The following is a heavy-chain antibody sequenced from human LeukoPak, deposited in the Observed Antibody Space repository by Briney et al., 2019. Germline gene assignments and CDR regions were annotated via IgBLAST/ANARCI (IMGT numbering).Heavy chain of an antibody. Sequence: PGGSLRLSCAASGFTFNTYSMNWVRQAPGKGLEWISYISSSSSAIYYADSVKGRFTISRDNAKNSLYLQMNSLRDEDTAVYYCARETFYYGSGRYYFDYWGQGTLVTASS. CDR2: ISSSSSAI. V-gene: IGHV3-48*02. J-gene: IGHJ4*02. CDR3: ARETFYYGSGRYYFDY. D-gene: IGHD3-10*01. CDR1: GFTFNTYS.